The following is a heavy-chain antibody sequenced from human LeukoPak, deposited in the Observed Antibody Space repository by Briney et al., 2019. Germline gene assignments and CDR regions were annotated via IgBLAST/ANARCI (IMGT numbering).Heavy chain of an antibody. CDR3: ARSSVGPLQYLFDY. Sequence: SVKVSYKASGRTFRIYTINWVRQAPGQGLEWMGGLSPILGTANYAQKFQGRVTITADESTSTAYMELSSLTSEDTAIYYCARSSVGPLQYLFDYWGQGTLVTVSS. CDR2: LSPILGTA. D-gene: IGHD4-11*01. J-gene: IGHJ4*02. V-gene: IGHV1-69*13. CDR1: GRTFRIYT.